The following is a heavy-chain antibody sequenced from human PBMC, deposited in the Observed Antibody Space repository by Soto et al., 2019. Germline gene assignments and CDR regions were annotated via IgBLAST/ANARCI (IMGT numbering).Heavy chain of an antibody. CDR1: GFTFSSYA. V-gene: IGHV3-23*01. CDR2: ISGSGGST. D-gene: IGHD3-22*01. Sequence: GGSLRLSCAASGFTFSSYAMSRVRQAPGKGLEWVSAISGSGGSTYYADSVKGRFTISRDNSKNTLYLQMNSLRAEDTAVYYCAKDRPGTMIVVVILDYWGQGTLVTVSS. CDR3: AKDRPGTMIVVVILDY. J-gene: IGHJ4*02.